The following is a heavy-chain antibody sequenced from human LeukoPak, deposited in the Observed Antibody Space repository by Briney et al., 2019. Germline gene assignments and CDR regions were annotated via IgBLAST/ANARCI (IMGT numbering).Heavy chain of an antibody. J-gene: IGHJ3*01. CDR2: ISGSGGST. CDR3: ATVGYYYDTGSLLDAFDF. V-gene: IGHV3-23*01. D-gene: IGHD3-22*01. Sequence: GGSLRLSCAASGFTFSSYAMSWVRQAPGKGLEWVSAISGSGGSTYYADSVKGRFTISRDNSKNTLYLQMNSLRAEDTAVYYCATVGYYYDTGSLLDAFDFWGQGTVVTVSS. CDR1: GFTFSSYA.